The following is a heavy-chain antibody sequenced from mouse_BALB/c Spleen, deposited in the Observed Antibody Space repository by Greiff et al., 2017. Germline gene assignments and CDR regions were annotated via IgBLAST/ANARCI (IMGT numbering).Heavy chain of an antibody. V-gene: IGHV5-6-5*01. D-gene: IGHD1-2*01. Sequence: EVKLMESGGGLVKPGGSLKLSCAASGFTFSSYAMSWVRQTPEKRLEWVASISSGGSTYYPDSVKGRFTISRDNARNILYLQMSSLRSEDTAMYYCARSGTATDYWGQGTTLTVSS. CDR2: ISSGGST. J-gene: IGHJ2*01. CDR1: GFTFSSYA. CDR3: ARSGTATDY.